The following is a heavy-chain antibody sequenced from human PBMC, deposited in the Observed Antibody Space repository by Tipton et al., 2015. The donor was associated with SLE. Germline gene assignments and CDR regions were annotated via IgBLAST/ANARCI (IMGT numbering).Heavy chain of an antibody. CDR2: IYYSGST. V-gene: IGHV4-59*11. CDR3: AGWELRSYYYYYMDV. D-gene: IGHD1-26*01. J-gene: IGHJ6*03. Sequence: TLSLTCTVSGGSISSHYWSWIRQPPGKGLEWIGYIYYSGSTYYNPSLKSRVTISVDTSKNQFSLKLSSVTAADTAVYYCAGWELRSYYYYYMDVWGKGTTVTVSS. CDR1: GGSISSHY.